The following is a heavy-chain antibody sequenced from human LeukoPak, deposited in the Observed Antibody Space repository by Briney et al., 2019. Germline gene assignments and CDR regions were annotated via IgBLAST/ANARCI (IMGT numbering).Heavy chain of an antibody. Sequence: PSETLSLTCTVSGGSISSSIHYWGWIRQPPGKGLEWIGSIYERGSTYYNSSLKSRVTISEDMSKNQFSLKLSSVTAADTAVYYCARDRGDYDSSGYYGYFDYWGQGALVTVSS. CDR1: GGSISSSIHY. V-gene: IGHV4-39*07. CDR2: IYERGST. CDR3: ARDRGDYDSSGYYGYFDY. D-gene: IGHD3-22*01. J-gene: IGHJ4*02.